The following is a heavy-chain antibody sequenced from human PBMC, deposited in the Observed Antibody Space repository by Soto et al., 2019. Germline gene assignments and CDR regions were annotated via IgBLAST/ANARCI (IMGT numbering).Heavy chain of an antibody. CDR3: VKDLYYDFWSCYPDY. CDR2: ISYDGSNK. J-gene: IGHJ4*02. D-gene: IGHD3-3*01. CDR1: GFTFSSYG. V-gene: IGHV3-30*18. Sequence: QVQLVESGGGVVQPGRSLRLSCAASGFTFSSYGMHWVRQAPGKGLEWVAVISYDGSNKYYADSVKGRFTISRDNSKNTMYLQMNSHRAEDTCAYYFVKDLYYDFWSCYPDYWGQGTLVTVSS.